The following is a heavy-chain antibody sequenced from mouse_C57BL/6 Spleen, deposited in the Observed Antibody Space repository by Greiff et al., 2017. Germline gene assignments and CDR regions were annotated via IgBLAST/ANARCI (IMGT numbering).Heavy chain of an antibody. V-gene: IGHV1-39*01. Sequence: EVKLMESGPELVKPGASVKISCKASGYSFTDYNMNWVKQSNGTSLEWIGVINTNYGTPSYNQKFKGKAKLTVDQSSSTAYMQINSLTSDDSAVYYCSRNYYDYDYVYAMDYWGQGTSVTVSS. J-gene: IGHJ4*01. CDR2: INTNYGTP. CDR1: GYSFTDYN. CDR3: SRNYYDYDYVYAMDY. D-gene: IGHD2-4*01.